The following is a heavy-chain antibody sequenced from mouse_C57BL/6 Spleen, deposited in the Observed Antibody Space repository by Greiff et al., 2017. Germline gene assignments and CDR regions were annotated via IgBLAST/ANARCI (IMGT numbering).Heavy chain of an antibody. J-gene: IGHJ2*03. Sequence: QVQLQQPGAELVMPGASVKLSCKASGYTFTSYWMHWVKQRPGQGLEWIGEIDPSDSYTNYNQKFKGKSTLTVDKSSNTAYMQLSSLTSEDSAVYYCARRYGSSWGNYFDYWGQGTRGTV. D-gene: IGHD1-1*01. CDR1: GYTFTSYW. V-gene: IGHV1-69*01. CDR3: ARRYGSSWGNYFDY. CDR2: IDPSDSYT.